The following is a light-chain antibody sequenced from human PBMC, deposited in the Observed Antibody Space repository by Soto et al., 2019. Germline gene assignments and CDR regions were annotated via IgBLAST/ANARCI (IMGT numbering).Light chain of an antibody. Sequence: QSVLTQPPSASGSPGQSVTISCTGTSSDIGGYDYVSWYQQYPGKAPKLMIYEVSKRPSGVPDRFSGSKSGNTASLTVSGLQAEDEADYYCSSYVGSNNSVLFGGGTKLTVL. J-gene: IGLJ2*01. V-gene: IGLV2-8*01. CDR2: EVS. CDR3: SSYVGSNNSVL. CDR1: SSDIGGYDY.